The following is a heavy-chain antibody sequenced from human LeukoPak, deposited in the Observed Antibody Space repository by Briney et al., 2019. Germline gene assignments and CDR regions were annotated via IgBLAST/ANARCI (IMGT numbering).Heavy chain of an antibody. Sequence: GESLKISCQGSGYSFTSYWIGWVRQLPGKGLEWMGIIYPGDSDTRYSPSFQGQVTISADKSISTAYLQWSSLKASDTAMYYCARTTYYYDSSGYYEYYFDYWGQGTLVTVSS. CDR1: GYSFTSYW. J-gene: IGHJ4*02. D-gene: IGHD3-22*01. CDR2: IYPGDSDT. V-gene: IGHV5-51*01. CDR3: ARTTYYYDSSGYYEYYFDY.